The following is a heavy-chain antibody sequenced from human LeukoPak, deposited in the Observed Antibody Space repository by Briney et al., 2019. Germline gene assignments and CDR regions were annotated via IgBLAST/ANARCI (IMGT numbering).Heavy chain of an antibody. CDR3: ATWVGGSAIFDY. CDR2: MYYGGST. J-gene: IGHJ4*02. V-gene: IGHV4-31*03. Sequence: SETLSLTCTVSGGSISSGGYYWSWIRQHPGKGLEWIAYMYYGGSTYYNPSLKSRATISVDPSKNQFSLKLSSVTAADTAVYYCATWVGGSAIFDYWGQGTLVTVSS. D-gene: IGHD2-15*01. CDR1: GGSISSGGYY.